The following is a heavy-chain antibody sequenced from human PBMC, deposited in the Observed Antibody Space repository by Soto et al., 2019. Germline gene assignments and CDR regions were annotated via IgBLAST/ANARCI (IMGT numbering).Heavy chain of an antibody. D-gene: IGHD2-2*01. CDR3: ARDPYCSSTSCYYYGYYYGMDV. J-gene: IGHJ6*02. V-gene: IGHV4-30-4*01. CDR2: IYYSGST. CDR1: GGSISSGDYY. Sequence: SETLSLTCTVSGGSISSGDYYWSWIRQPPGKGLEWIGYIYYSGSTYYNPSLKSRVTISVDTSKNQFSLKLSSVTAADTAVYYCARDPYCSSTSCYYYGYYYGMDVWGQGTTVTV.